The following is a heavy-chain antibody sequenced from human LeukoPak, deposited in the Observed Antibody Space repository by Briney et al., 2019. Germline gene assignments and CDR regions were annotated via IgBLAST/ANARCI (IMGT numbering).Heavy chain of an antibody. CDR3: ARHDRIIASPLV. V-gene: IGHV4-61*01. J-gene: IGHJ4*02. CDR1: GGSVSSDSYY. CDR2: IYYSGST. Sequence: SSETLSLTCTVSGGSVSSDSYYWNWIRQPPGKGLEWIGYIYYSGSTSYSPSLKSRVTISVDTSKNQFSLKLSSVTAADTAVYYCARHDRIIASPLVWGQGTLVTVSS. D-gene: IGHD6-13*01.